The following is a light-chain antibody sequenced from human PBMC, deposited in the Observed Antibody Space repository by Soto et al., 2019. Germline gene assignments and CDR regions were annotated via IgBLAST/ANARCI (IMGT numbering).Light chain of an antibody. V-gene: IGKV4-1*01. CDR2: WAS. CDR3: QQYFSSPLT. Sequence: DIEMTQSSDSLAVSLGERATINFQSHRSLLYISNNKNYLAWYQQKPGQPPRXLIYWASTLDSGVPDRFTGSGSGTDFTLTISSLQAEDVALYFCQQYFSSPLTFGGGTKVDIK. CDR1: RSLLYISNNKNY. J-gene: IGKJ4*01.